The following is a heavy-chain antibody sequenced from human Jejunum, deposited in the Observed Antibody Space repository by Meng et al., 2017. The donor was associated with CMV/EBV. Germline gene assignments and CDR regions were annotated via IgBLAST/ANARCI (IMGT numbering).Heavy chain of an antibody. Sequence: SLTSSPGGVCWIRQPTGKALEWLAFIYWDDDKRYNPSLKNRVTITKDAPRQEVVLTMTNMDPADTATYFCVHRKDYSGNWNGGSADFWGQGALVTVSS. V-gene: IGHV2-5*02. CDR3: VHRKDYSGNWNGGSADF. D-gene: IGHD6-13*01. J-gene: IGHJ4*02. CDR2: IYWDDDK. CDR1: SLTSSPGG.